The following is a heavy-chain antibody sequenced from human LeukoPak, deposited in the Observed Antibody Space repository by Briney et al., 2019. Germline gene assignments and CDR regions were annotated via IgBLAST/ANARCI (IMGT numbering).Heavy chain of an antibody. V-gene: IGHV4-59*01. CDR3: ARSGSGSGSYYNSAYYYYGMDV. J-gene: IGHJ6*02. CDR1: GGSISGYY. CDR2: MYYSGST. D-gene: IGHD3-10*01. Sequence: SETLSLTCTVSGGSISGYYWSWIRQPPGKGLEWIGYMYYSGSTSYNPSLKSRVTISVDMSQNQFSLKLSSVTAADTAVYYCARSGSGSGSYYNSAYYYYGMDVWGQGTTVTVSS.